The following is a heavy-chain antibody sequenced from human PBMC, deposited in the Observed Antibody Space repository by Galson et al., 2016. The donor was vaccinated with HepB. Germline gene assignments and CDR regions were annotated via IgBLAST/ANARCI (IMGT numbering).Heavy chain of an antibody. Sequence: SETLSLTCTVSGDSISSYYWTWIRQPPGKGLEWIGYVYYTGSTKYNPSLRSPVSISVDKSKNQFSLKLSSVTAADTAVYYCAREVASRFDYWGQGILVSVSS. CDR2: VYYTGST. CDR3: AREVASRFDY. V-gene: IGHV4-59*01. D-gene: IGHD5-12*01. J-gene: IGHJ4*02. CDR1: GDSISSYY.